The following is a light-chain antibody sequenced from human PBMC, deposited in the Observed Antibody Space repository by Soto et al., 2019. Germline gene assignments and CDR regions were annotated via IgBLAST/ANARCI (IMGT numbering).Light chain of an antibody. J-gene: IGKJ2*01. CDR1: QSVYNNF. CDR2: GAS. CDR3: HQYGSSPYT. V-gene: IGKV3-20*01. Sequence: EIVLTQPPGTLSLSPGERATLSCRASQSVYNNFLAWFQQRPGQAPRLLIYGASFRATGIPDRFSGSKSGTDFTLTISSLEPEDFAVYYCHQYGSSPYTFGQGTKLEIK.